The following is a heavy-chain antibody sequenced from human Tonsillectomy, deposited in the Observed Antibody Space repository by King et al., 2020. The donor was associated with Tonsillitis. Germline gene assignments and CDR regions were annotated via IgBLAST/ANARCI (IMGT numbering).Heavy chain of an antibody. J-gene: IGHJ4*02. V-gene: IGHV4-59*01. CDR1: GGSISSYY. CDR3: AREYSGSYWTIDY. CDR2: IYYSGST. D-gene: IGHD1-26*01. Sequence: VQLQESGPGLVKPSETLSLTCTVSGGSISSYYWSWIRQPPGKGLEWIGYIYYSGSTNYNPSLKSRVTISVDTSKNQFSLKLSSVTAADTAVYYCAREYSGSYWTIDYWGQGTLVTVSS.